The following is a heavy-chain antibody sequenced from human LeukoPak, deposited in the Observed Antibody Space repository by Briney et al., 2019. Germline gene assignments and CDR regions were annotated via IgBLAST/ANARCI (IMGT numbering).Heavy chain of an antibody. J-gene: IGHJ6*04. Sequence: VASVKVSCKASGGTFSSYAISWVRQAPGQGLEWMGGIIPIFGTANYAQKFQGRVTITADESTSTDYMELSSLRSEDTAVYYCARVSSAAGYSYYYGTDVWGKGTTVTVSS. CDR3: ARVSSAAGYSYYYGTDV. CDR1: GGTFSSYA. CDR2: IIPIFGTA. D-gene: IGHD6-13*01. V-gene: IGHV1-69*13.